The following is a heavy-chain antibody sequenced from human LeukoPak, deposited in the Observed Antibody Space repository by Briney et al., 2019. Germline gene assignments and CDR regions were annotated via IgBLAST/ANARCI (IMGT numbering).Heavy chain of an antibody. Sequence: GGSLRLSCAASGFMFSSSWMAWVRQAPGKGLEWVANIKEDGSDKNYVDSVKGRFTISRDNAKNSLYLQMNSLRAEDTAVYYCARDHCSSTSCYYYYMDVWGKGTTVTVSS. V-gene: IGHV3-7*01. J-gene: IGHJ6*03. CDR3: ARDHCSSTSCYYYYMDV. CDR1: GFMFSSSW. CDR2: IKEDGSDK. D-gene: IGHD2-2*01.